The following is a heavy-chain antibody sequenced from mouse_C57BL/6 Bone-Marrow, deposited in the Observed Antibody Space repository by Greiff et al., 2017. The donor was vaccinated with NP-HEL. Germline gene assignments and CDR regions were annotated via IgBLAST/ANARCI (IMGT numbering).Heavy chain of an antibody. CDR2: IDPANGNT. CDR1: GSTIKNTN. Sequence: VQLQQSVAELVRPGASVKLSCTASGSTIKNTNMHWVKQRPEQGLEWIGRIDPANGNTKYAPKFQGKATITADTSSNTAYLQLSSLTSEDTAIYYCARDYDYDGYYFDYWGQGTTLTVSS. V-gene: IGHV14-3*01. J-gene: IGHJ2*01. D-gene: IGHD2-4*01. CDR3: ARDYDYDGYYFDY.